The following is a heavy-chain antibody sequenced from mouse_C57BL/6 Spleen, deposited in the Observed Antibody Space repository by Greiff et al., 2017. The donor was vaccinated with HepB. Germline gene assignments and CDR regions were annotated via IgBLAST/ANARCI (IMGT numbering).Heavy chain of an antibody. J-gene: IGHJ4*01. CDR3: ARNYGSSDYAMDY. Sequence: VQLQESGAELAKPGASVKLSCKASGYTFTSYWMHWVKQRPGQGLEWIGYINPSSGYTKYNQKFKDKATLTADKSSSTDYMQLSSLTYEDSAVYYCARNYGSSDYAMDYWGQGTSVTVSS. D-gene: IGHD1-1*01. V-gene: IGHV1-7*01. CDR2: INPSSGYT. CDR1: GYTFTSYW.